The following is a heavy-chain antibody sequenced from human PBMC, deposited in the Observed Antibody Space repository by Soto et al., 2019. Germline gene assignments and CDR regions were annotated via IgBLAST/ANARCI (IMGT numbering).Heavy chain of an antibody. Sequence: GGSLRLSCAASGFTFSSYAMSWVRQAPGKGLEWVSAISGSGGSTYYADSVKGRFTISRDNSKNTLYLQMNSLRAEDTAVYYCAKYTSDYGEHWYFDLWGRGTLVTVAS. D-gene: IGHD4-17*01. CDR1: GFTFSSYA. CDR3: AKYTSDYGEHWYFDL. V-gene: IGHV3-23*01. CDR2: ISGSGGST. J-gene: IGHJ2*01.